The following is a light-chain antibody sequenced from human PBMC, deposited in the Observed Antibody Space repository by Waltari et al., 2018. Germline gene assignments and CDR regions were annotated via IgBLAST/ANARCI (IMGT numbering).Light chain of an antibody. CDR3: LQHNIYAT. V-gene: IGKV1-17*01. Sequence: DIQMTQSPSSLSASVGDRVTITCRASQDIRNDLEWYQQRPGKAPKRLIYATSTLPSGVPSRFSGSGSGTEFTLTISGLQPEDLATYYCLQHNIYATFGQGTKVEI. J-gene: IGKJ1*01. CDR2: ATS. CDR1: QDIRND.